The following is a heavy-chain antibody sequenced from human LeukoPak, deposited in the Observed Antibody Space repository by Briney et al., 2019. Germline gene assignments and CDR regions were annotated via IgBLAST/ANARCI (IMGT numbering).Heavy chain of an antibody. Sequence: PSETLSLTCTVSGGSISSGVYYWSWIRQHPGKGREWIGYMHNSGSAHYNPSLKSRVAISVDTSKNHFSLKLSSVTAADTAVYYCARGGGHNYGYSFDYWGQGTLVTVSS. D-gene: IGHD5-18*01. CDR2: MHNSGSA. CDR1: GGSISSGVYY. V-gene: IGHV4-31*03. J-gene: IGHJ4*02. CDR3: ARGGGHNYGYSFDY.